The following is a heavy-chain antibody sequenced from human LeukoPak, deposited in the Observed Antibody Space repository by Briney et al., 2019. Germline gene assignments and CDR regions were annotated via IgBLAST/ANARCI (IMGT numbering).Heavy chain of an antibody. CDR3: AEDFDYDSSGYYYED. Sequence: SGGSLRLSCAASRSAFRTYAMSWVRQAPGKGLEWVSAISGSGGSTYYADSVKGRFTISRDNSKNTVYLQMNSLRAEDTAVYYCAEDFDYDSSGYYYEDWGLGTLVTVSS. J-gene: IGHJ4*02. CDR2: ISGSGGST. CDR1: RSAFRTYA. V-gene: IGHV3-23*01. D-gene: IGHD3-22*01.